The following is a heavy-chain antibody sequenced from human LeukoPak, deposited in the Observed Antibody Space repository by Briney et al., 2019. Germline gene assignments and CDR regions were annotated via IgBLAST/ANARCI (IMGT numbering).Heavy chain of an antibody. D-gene: IGHD2-2*01. CDR2: INHSGST. Sequence: PSETLSLTCAVYGGSFSGCYWSWIRQPPGKGLEWIGEINHSGSTNYNPSLKSRVTISVDTSKNQFSLKLSSVTAADTAVYYCARGHRPIIVVVPVNWFDPWGQGTLVTVSS. V-gene: IGHV4-34*01. J-gene: IGHJ5*02. CDR3: ARGHRPIIVVVPVNWFDP. CDR1: GGSFSGCY.